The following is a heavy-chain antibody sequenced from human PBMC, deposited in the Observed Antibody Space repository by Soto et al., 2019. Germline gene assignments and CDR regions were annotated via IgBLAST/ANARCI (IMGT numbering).Heavy chain of an antibody. J-gene: IGHJ4*02. CDR2: IARLSTNI. V-gene: IGHV3-48*01. CDR1: GFTFSDYS. D-gene: IGHD4-4*01. Sequence: EVQLVESGGGLVPPGGSLRLSCAASGFTFSDYSINWVRQAPGKGPEWIAYIARLSTNIHYADSVEGRFTISRDNDRNSLYLQMNSLSAEDTAVYYCALNRFTSEYRTSFDRWSQGTQVTVSS. CDR3: ALNRFTSEYRTSFDR.